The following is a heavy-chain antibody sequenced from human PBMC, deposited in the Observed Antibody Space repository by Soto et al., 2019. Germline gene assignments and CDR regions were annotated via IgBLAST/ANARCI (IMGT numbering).Heavy chain of an antibody. Sequence: QVQLHESGPGLVKPSQTLSLTCTVSGGSISSGDYYWSWIRQHPGKGLEWIGYIYYSGSTYYNPSLKSRVTISVDTSKNQFSLKLGSVTAADTAVYYCARDVPPGRGSPNFYYYGMDVWGQGATVTVSS. J-gene: IGHJ6*02. D-gene: IGHD3-10*01. CDR3: ARDVPPGRGSPNFYYYGMDV. CDR2: IYYSGST. V-gene: IGHV4-31*03. CDR1: GGSISSGDYY.